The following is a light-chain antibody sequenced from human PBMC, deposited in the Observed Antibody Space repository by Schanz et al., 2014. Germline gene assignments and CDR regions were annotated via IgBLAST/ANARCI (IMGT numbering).Light chain of an antibody. J-gene: IGKJ4*01. CDR2: GAS. CDR3: QQYGTSPLT. V-gene: IGKV3-20*01. Sequence: EIVLTQSPGTLSLSPGERATLSCRASQSVSTTHLAWYQQKPGQAPRLLIYGASIRATGIPDRFSGSGSGTDFTLTISRLEPEDFAVYYCQQYGTSPLTFGGGTKVGIK. CDR1: QSVSTTH.